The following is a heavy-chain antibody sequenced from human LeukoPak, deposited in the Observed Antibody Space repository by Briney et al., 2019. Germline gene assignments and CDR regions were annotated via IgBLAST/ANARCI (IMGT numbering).Heavy chain of an antibody. J-gene: IGHJ4*02. Sequence: ASVKVSCKASGYTFTSYGISWVRQAPGQGLEWMGWISAYNGNTNYAQKLQGRVTMTTDTSTSTAYMELRSLRSDDTAVYYCARHFSKSAPPYYFDYWGQGTLVTVSS. CDR1: GYTFTSYG. CDR3: ARHFSKSAPPYYFDY. D-gene: IGHD2-2*01. V-gene: IGHV1-18*01. CDR2: ISAYNGNT.